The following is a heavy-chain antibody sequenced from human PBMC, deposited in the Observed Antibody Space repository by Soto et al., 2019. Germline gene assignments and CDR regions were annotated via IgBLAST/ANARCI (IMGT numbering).Heavy chain of an antibody. D-gene: IGHD3-22*01. V-gene: IGHV4-39*01. J-gene: IGHJ4*02. CDR1: GGSISSSSYY. CDR2: IYYSGST. Sequence: SETLSLTCTVSGGSISSSSYYWGWIRQPPGKGLEWIGSIYYSGSTYYNPSLKSRVTISVDTSKNQFSLKLSAVTAADTSVYYCAFAPIEDSSGYRFDYWGQGTLVTVSS. CDR3: AFAPIEDSSGYRFDY.